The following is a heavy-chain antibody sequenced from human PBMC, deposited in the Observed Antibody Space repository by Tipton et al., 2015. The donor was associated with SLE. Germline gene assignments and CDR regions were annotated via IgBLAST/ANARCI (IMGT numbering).Heavy chain of an antibody. CDR2: INHSGST. Sequence: TLSLTCAVYGGSFSGFYWTWIRQPPGKGLEWIGDINHSGSTNYNPSLKSRVTISVDTSKNQFSLKLRSVTAADTAVYYCARGWFGESGPYYMDVWGKGTTVTVSS. CDR1: GGSFSGFY. CDR3: ARGWFGESGPYYMDV. J-gene: IGHJ6*03. D-gene: IGHD3-10*01. V-gene: IGHV4-34*01.